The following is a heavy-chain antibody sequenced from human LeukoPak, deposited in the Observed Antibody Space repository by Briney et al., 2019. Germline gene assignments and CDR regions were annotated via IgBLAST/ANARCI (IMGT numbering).Heavy chain of an antibody. Sequence: SETLSLTCAAYGGSFSGYLWSWIRQSPGKGLEWIGEINDSGNSAYNPALKSRVIISVGTSKNQFSLRLNSVTAADTAVYYCARIYGDYIMYWGQGTLLTVSS. D-gene: IGHD4-17*01. CDR1: GGSFSGYL. V-gene: IGHV4-34*01. CDR3: ARIYGDYIMY. CDR2: INDSGNS. J-gene: IGHJ4*02.